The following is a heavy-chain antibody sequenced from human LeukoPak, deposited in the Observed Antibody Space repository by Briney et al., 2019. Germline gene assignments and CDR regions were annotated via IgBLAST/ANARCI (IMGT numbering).Heavy chain of an antibody. J-gene: IGHJ5*02. D-gene: IGHD6-19*01. V-gene: IGHV3-23*01. CDR3: ARGSGSGWYGWCAP. Sequence: GESLRLSCAAFSHYAMYWVRQAPGKGLEWVSSIDASGGATYYADPVKGRFTISRDNSKNTFYLQMNNLRAEDTAVYFCARGSGSGWYGWCAPWGQGTLVTVSS. CDR1: SHYA. CDR2: IDASGGAT.